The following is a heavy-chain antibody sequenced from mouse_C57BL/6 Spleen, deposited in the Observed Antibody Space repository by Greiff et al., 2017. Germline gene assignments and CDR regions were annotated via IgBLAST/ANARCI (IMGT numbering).Heavy chain of an antibody. CDR3: ARHDYYGNYTWFAY. J-gene: IGHJ3*01. CDR2: ISSGGSYT. Sequence: VQLKESGGDLVKPGGSLKLSCAASGFTFSSYGMSWVRQTPDKRLAWVATISSGGSYTYYPDSVKGRFTISRDNAKNTLYLQMSSLKSEDTAMYYCARHDYYGNYTWFAYWGQGTLVTVSA. D-gene: IGHD2-1*01. V-gene: IGHV5-6*01. CDR1: GFTFSSYG.